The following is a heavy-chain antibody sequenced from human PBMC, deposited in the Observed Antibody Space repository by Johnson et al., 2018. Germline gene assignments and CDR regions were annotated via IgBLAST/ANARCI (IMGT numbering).Heavy chain of an antibody. D-gene: IGHD3-16*01. CDR3: TLRGGKHAFDI. CDR1: GFTFSNAW. V-gene: IGHV3-15*07. J-gene: IGHJ3*02. Sequence: QLVQSGGGLVKPGGSLRLSCVASGFTFSNAWMNWVRQAPGKGLEWVGRIKSTTDGGTTDYATPVKGRFTISRDDSKDTLYLQRNSLKIEDAAVYYCTLRGGKHAFDIWGQVTVVTVSS. CDR2: IKSTTDGGTT.